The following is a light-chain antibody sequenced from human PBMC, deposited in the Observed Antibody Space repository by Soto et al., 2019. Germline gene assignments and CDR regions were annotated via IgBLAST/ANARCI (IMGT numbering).Light chain of an antibody. V-gene: IGKV3-11*01. J-gene: IGKJ4*01. CDR2: SAS. CDR1: QNVGNV. CDR3: QQRSNWPPT. Sequence: EIVLTQSPATLSLSPGERATLSCRASQNVGNVLVWSHQKRGQAPRLLIYSASNRATGIPARFSGSGSGTDFTLTISSLEPEDFAAYYCQQRSNWPPTFGGGTKVEIK.